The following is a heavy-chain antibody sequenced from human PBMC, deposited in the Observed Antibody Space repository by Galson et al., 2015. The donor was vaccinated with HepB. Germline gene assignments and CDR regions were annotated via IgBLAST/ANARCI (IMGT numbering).Heavy chain of an antibody. CDR1: GYRFTSYW. Sequence: QSGAEVKKPGESLKISCKGSGYRFTSYWIGWVRQMPGKGLEWIGIIYPGDSDTIYSPSFQGQVTMSTDKSITTAYLQWSSLKASDTAMYYCARQLVVVGGSFDIWGQGTMVIVSS. CDR2: IYPGDSDT. V-gene: IGHV5-51*01. CDR3: ARQLVVVGGSFDI. J-gene: IGHJ3*02. D-gene: IGHD2-15*01.